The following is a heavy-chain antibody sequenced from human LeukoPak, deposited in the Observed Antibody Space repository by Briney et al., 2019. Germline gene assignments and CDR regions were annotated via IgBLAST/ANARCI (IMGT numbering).Heavy chain of an antibody. CDR2: ISGSGGST. Sequence: GGSLRLSCAASGFTFSSYAMSCVRQAPGKGLEWVSAISGSGGSTYYADSVKGRFTISRDNSKNTLYLQMNSLRAEDTAVYYCAKGYYYDSSATFFDYWGQGTLVTVSS. V-gene: IGHV3-23*01. D-gene: IGHD3-22*01. J-gene: IGHJ4*02. CDR3: AKGYYYDSSATFFDY. CDR1: GFTFSSYA.